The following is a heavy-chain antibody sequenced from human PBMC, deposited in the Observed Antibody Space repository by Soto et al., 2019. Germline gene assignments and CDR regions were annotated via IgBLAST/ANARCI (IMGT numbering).Heavy chain of an antibody. V-gene: IGHV1-18*01. CDR1: GYTFTNYG. CDR3: ARDGQLLSFGGLSNEDYFDY. D-gene: IGHD3-10*01. Sequence: ASVKVSCKASGYTFTNYGINWVRQAPGQGLEWMGRIYPYSGNTKYVQNLQGRVTMTTDTSTTTAYMELRSLRSDDTAVYYCARDGQLLSFGGLSNEDYFDYWGQGTVVTVSS. CDR2: IYPYSGNT. J-gene: IGHJ4*02.